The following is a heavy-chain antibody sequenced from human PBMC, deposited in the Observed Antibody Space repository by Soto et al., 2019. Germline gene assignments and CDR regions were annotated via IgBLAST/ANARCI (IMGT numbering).Heavy chain of an antibody. V-gene: IGHV3-30*18. CDR2: ISYDGSNK. J-gene: IGHJ3*02. CDR1: GFTFSSYG. CDR3: AKPRRGYSYGYDAFDI. Sequence: PGGSLRLSCAASGFTFSSYGMHWVRQAPGKGLEWVAVISYDGSNKYYADSVKGRFTISRDNSKNTLYLQMNSLRAEDTAVYYCAKPRRGYSYGYDAFDIWGQGTMVTVSS. D-gene: IGHD5-18*01.